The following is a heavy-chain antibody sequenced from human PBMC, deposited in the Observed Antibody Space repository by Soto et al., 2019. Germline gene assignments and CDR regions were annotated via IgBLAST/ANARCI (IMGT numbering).Heavy chain of an antibody. J-gene: IGHJ5*02. CDR3: ARSFVVPAAIDWFDP. V-gene: IGHV1-18*01. D-gene: IGHD2-2*02. Sequence: QVPLVQSGAEVKKPGASVKFSCKASGYTFTSYGISWVRQAPGQGLEWMGWISAYNGNTKYAQKHQGRVTMTTDTSTSTAYMELRSLRSDDTAVYYCARSFVVPAAIDWFDPWGQGTLVIVSS. CDR1: GYTFTSYG. CDR2: ISAYNGNT.